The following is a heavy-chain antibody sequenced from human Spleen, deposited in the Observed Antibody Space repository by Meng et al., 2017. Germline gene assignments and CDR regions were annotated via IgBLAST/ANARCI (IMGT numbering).Heavy chain of an antibody. CDR3: ASKMYYDVSGYYH. D-gene: IGHD3-22*01. CDR2: FYPGASVS. Sequence: GESLKISCKAAGYSFSDYWSGWLRLKPGELLEWVAIFYPGASVSRSTPSFQGRVTISADKSITTAYLQWSSLRASDTAIYYCASKMYYDVSGYYHWGQGTLVTVSS. V-gene: IGHV5-51*01. CDR1: GYSFSDYW. J-gene: IGHJ4*02.